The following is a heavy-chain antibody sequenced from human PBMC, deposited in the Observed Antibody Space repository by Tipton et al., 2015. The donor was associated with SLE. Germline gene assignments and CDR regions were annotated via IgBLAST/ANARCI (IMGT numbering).Heavy chain of an antibody. Sequence: TLSLTCTVSGGSISRSSYYWGWIRQSPGKGLEWIGDVYGTGNTDYNPSLKSRVTLSVDTSKNQFSLQLTSVTAADTAVYYCARDSTRWSFWGQGTLVTVSS. J-gene: IGHJ4*02. V-gene: IGHV4-61*01. CDR3: ARDSTRWSF. CDR2: VYGTGNT. D-gene: IGHD2/OR15-2a*01. CDR1: GGSISRSSYY.